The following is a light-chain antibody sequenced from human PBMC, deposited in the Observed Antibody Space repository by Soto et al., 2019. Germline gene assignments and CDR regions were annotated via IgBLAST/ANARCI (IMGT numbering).Light chain of an antibody. V-gene: IGKV3-15*01. CDR1: QNIRSN. J-gene: IGKJ4*01. Sequence: EIVMTQSPATLSVSPGDWASLSCRASQNIRSNLAWYQQKPGQAPRLLIYDASTRATGIPARFSGSGSGTEFTLTISSLQSEDFAVYYCQQYQNWLTFGGATKVEIK. CDR2: DAS. CDR3: QQYQNWLT.